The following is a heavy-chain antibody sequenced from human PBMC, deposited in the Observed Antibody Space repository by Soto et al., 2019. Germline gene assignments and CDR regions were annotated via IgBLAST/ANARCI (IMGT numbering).Heavy chain of an antibody. CDR3: ARGFKKERASSFFYYYYGLDV. Sequence: PSGTLSLTCGVYCGSFSGYYWSWIRQPPGKGLEWIGEINHSGSTKYNPSLKSRVTISVDTSKNQFSLKLSSVTAADTAVYYCARGFKKERASSFFYYYYGLDVWGQGTTVTVSS. J-gene: IGHJ6*02. CDR2: INHSGST. D-gene: IGHD3-3*02. CDR1: CGSFSGYY. V-gene: IGHV4-34*01.